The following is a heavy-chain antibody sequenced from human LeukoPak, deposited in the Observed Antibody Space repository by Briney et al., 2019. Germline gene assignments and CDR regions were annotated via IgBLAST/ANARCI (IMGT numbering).Heavy chain of an antibody. J-gene: IGHJ4*02. Sequence: PGGSLRLTCAASGVTFSSYDMPWIRQATGKGLEWVSVIGTSGDTYYAGSVKGRFTISRENAKNSLYLQMNSLTAGDTAVYFCARVGNSGWPNYLDSLGQGTLVTVSS. CDR2: IGTSGDT. D-gene: IGHD6-19*01. CDR1: GVTFSSYD. V-gene: IGHV3-13*04. CDR3: ARVGNSGWPNYLDS.